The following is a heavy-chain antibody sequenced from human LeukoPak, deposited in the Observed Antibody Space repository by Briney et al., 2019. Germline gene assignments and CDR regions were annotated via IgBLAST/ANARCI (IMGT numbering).Heavy chain of an antibody. CDR3: ARAGGIAAADYFDY. V-gene: IGHV4-59*01. J-gene: IGHJ4*02. Sequence: SETLSLTCTVSGGSISSYYWSWIRQPPGKGLEWIGYIYYSGSTNYNPSLKSRVTISVDTSKNQFSLKLSSATAADTAVYYCARAGGIAAADYFDYWGQGTLVTVSS. D-gene: IGHD6-13*01. CDR2: IYYSGST. CDR1: GGSISSYY.